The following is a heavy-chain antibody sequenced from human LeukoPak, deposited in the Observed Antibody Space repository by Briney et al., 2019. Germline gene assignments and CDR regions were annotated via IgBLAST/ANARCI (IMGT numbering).Heavy chain of an antibody. J-gene: IGHJ6*02. CDR1: GYTFTSYY. CDR2: INPSGGST. Sequence: ASVTVSCKASGYTFTSYYMHWVRQAPGQGLEWMGIINPSGGSTSYAQKFQGRVTMTRDTSTSTVHMELSSLRSEDTAVYYCARDLGEYCSGGSCYYYYGMDVWGQGTTVTVSS. D-gene: IGHD2-15*01. V-gene: IGHV1-46*01. CDR3: ARDLGEYCSGGSCYYYYGMDV.